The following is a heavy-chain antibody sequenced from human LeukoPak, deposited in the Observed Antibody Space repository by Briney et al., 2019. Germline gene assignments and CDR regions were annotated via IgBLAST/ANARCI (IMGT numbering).Heavy chain of an antibody. Sequence: GASVKVSCKASGYTFTSYYMHWVRQAPGQGLEWMGIINPSGGSTSYAQKFQGRVTMTRDKSISTAYMELSRLRSDDTAVYYCARDVDYYDSSGYYYDFDYWGQGTLVTVSS. D-gene: IGHD3-22*01. CDR2: INPSGGST. V-gene: IGHV1-46*01. J-gene: IGHJ4*02. CDR1: GYTFTSYY. CDR3: ARDVDYYDSSGYYYDFDY.